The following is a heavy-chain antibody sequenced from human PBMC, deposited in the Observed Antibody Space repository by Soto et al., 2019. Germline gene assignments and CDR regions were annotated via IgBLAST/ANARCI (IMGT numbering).Heavy chain of an antibody. V-gene: IGHV1-46*01. D-gene: IGHD2-2*01. CDR2: INPTGGDT. J-gene: IGHJ6*02. Sequence: QVQLVQSEAEVKQPGASVQVYCKACGYTFTTYFIHWVRQSTGQGFEWLGRINPTGGDTVYAQKFHVRVFVTRDTSTSTVNIELCSLTSKDTAVYYCARGSYASNVFIMDVLGQGTAVTVSS. CDR3: ARGSYASNVFIMDV. CDR1: GYTFTTYF.